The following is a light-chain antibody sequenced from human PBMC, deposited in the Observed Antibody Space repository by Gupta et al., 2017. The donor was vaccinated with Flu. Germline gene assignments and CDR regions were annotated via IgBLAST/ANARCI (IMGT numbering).Light chain of an antibody. V-gene: IGKV1-5*03. Sequence: SSSTAASVGDRVTITCRASQTIDSWLTWYQKKPGRAPKSLIYKASSLETGVPSRFSGSGSGTEFSLTISSLQPDDFATYYCQQYRSSPWTFGQGTK. J-gene: IGKJ1*01. CDR3: QQYRSSPWT. CDR2: KAS. CDR1: QTIDSW.